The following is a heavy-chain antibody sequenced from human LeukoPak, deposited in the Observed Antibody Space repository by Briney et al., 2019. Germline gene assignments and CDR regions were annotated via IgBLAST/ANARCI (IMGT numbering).Heavy chain of an antibody. CDR2: IYHSGNT. Sequence: PSQTLSLTCTVSGGSISSGDYYWSWIRQPPGKGLEWIGYIYHSGNTYYNPSLKSRLTISVDTPRNQFSLKLGSVTAADTAVYYCARGGTRITIVGVVINDFDYWGQGTLVTVSS. CDR1: GGSISSGDYY. CDR3: ARGGTRITIVGVVINDFDY. D-gene: IGHD3-3*01. V-gene: IGHV4-30-4*08. J-gene: IGHJ4*02.